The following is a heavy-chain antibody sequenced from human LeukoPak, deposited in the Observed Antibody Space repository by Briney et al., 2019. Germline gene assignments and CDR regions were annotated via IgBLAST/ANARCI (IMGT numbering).Heavy chain of an antibody. Sequence: SETLSLTCTVSGDSISSYYWSWIRQPPGKGLEWIGYIYYSGSTNYNPSLTSRVTISVDTSKNQFSLKLSSVTAADTAVYYCARDGGYSYGNAFDIWGQGTMVTVSS. V-gene: IGHV4-59*01. CDR2: IYYSGST. J-gene: IGHJ3*02. CDR3: ARDGGYSYGNAFDI. CDR1: GDSISSYY. D-gene: IGHD5-18*01.